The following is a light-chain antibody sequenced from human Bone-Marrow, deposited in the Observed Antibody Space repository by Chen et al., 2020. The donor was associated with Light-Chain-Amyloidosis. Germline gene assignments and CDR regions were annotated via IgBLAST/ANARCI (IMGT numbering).Light chain of an antibody. CDR1: QSVRSN. CDR3: QQYHDWPPIT. V-gene: IGKV3-15*01. J-gene: IGKJ5*01. CDR2: AAS. Sequence: EIVMTQSPASVTVSPGESVTLSCRASQSVRSNLAWYQQRPGQAPRLLISAASPRASNVPVRFRGSGSGTEFTLTISTLQSEDFAVYYCQQYHDWPPITFGQGTQLEIK.